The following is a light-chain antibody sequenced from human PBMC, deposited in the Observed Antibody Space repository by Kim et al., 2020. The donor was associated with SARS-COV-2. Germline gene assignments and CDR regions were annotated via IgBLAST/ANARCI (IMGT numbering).Light chain of an antibody. V-gene: IGLV6-57*03. CDR2: EDN. CDR3: QSYESNFWV. Sequence: NFMLTQPHSVSESPGKTVTISCTRSSGSIASNYVQWYQQRPGSAPTPVIYEDNQRPSGVPDRFSGSIDSSSNSASLTISGLKTEDEADYYCQSYESNFWVFGGGTKLTVL. J-gene: IGLJ3*02. CDR1: SGSIASNY.